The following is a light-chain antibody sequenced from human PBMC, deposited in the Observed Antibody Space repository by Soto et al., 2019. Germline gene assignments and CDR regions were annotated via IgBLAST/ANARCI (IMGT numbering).Light chain of an antibody. J-gene: IGKJ1*01. CDR2: AAS. CDR1: QSISSY. CDR3: QQSYSTHRT. V-gene: IGKV1-39*01. Sequence: DIQMTQSPSSLSASVGDRVTITCRASQSISSYLNWYQQKPGKAPKLLIDAASSLQSGVPSRFSGSGSGTDFTLTISSLQPEDFATYYCQQSYSTHRTFGQGTKVEIK.